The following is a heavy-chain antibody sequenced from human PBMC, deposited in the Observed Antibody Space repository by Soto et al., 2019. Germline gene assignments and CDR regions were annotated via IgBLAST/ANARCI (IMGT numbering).Heavy chain of an antibody. J-gene: IGHJ6*02. Sequence: QVQLVESGGGVVQPGRSLRLSCAASGFTFSSYGMHWVRQAPGKGLEWVAVIWYDGSNKYYAYSVKGRFTISRDNSKNTLYLQMNSLRAEDTAVYYCARVYGDYSLGMDVWGQGTTVTVSS. V-gene: IGHV3-33*01. D-gene: IGHD4-17*01. CDR3: ARVYGDYSLGMDV. CDR1: GFTFSSYG. CDR2: IWYDGSNK.